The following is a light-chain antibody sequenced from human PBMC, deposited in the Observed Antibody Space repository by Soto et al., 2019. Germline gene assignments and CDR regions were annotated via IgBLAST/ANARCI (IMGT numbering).Light chain of an antibody. Sequence: SGLAQPASVSGSFGRSITISCSGPNTDLGVYGYVSWYQHQPGKAPKLLIYDVNNRPSGISDRFSGSKSGDTASLTISGLQAEDEADYFCFSKISGFVYGFGTGTKVTV. CDR1: NTDLGVYGY. CDR2: DVN. V-gene: IGLV2-14*01. J-gene: IGLJ1*01. CDR3: FSKISGFVYG.